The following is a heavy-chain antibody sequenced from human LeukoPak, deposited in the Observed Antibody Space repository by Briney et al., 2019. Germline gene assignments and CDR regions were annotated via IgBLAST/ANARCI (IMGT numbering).Heavy chain of an antibody. J-gene: IGHJ6*02. CDR2: IWYDGSNK. D-gene: IGHD2-15*01. CDR1: GFTFSSYG. V-gene: IGHV3-33*01. CDR3: ARDWMGYCSGGRCYSDYYGMDV. Sequence: GGSLRLSCAASGFTFSSYGMHWVGQAPGKGLEWVAVIWYDGSNKYYADSVKGRFTISRDNSKNTLYLQMNSLRAEDTAVYYCARDWMGYCSGGRCYSDYYGMDVWGQVTTGTLS.